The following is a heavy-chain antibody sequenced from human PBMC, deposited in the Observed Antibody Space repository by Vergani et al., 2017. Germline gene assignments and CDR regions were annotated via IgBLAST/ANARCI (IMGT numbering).Heavy chain of an antibody. CDR2: IIPILGIA. CDR1: GYTFTRYY. CDR3: AGVRGYSYGMDV. Sequence: QVPLVQSGAEVKNSGASVKVSCKASGYTFTRYYMLWVRQAPGQGLEWMGRIIPILGIANYAQNFQGRVTITADKSTSTAYMELSSLRSEDTAVYYCAGVRGYSYGMDVWGQGTTVTVSS. D-gene: IGHD5-18*01. V-gene: IGHV1-69*09. J-gene: IGHJ6*02.